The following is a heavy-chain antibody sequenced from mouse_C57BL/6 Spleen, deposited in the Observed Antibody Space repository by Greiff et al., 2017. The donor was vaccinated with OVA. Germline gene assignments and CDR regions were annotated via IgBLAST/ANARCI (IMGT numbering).Heavy chain of an antibody. Sequence: VKLMESGPGLVAPSQSLSLSCTVSGFSLTSYGVSWVRQPPGKGLEWLGVIWGAWSTKYHSALISRLSISKDNSKSQVYLKLNSLQTDDTATYYCAKHYYGSSAFAYWGQGTLVTVSA. CDR1: GFSLTSYG. J-gene: IGHJ3*01. D-gene: IGHD1-1*01. CDR3: AKHYYGSSAFAY. V-gene: IGHV2-3*01. CDR2: IWGAWST.